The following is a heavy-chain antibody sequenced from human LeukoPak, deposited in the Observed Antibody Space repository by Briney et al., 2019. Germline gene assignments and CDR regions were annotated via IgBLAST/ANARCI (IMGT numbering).Heavy chain of an antibody. CDR3: ARGFYYYDLFH. V-gene: IGHV4-61*02. Sequence: PSETLSLTCTVSGGSISSGSYYWSWIRQPAGKGLEWIGRIYTSGSTNYNPSLKSRVTISVDTSKNQFSLKLSSVTAADTAVYYCARGFYYYDLFHWGQGTLVTVSS. J-gene: IGHJ4*02. CDR1: GGSISSGSYY. CDR2: IYTSGST. D-gene: IGHD3-22*01.